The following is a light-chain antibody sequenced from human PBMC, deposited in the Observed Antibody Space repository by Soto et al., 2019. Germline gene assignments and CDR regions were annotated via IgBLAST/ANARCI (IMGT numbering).Light chain of an antibody. Sequence: EIVLTQSPGTLSLSPGERATLSCRTSQSLSSRYLAWYQQKPGQAPRLLIYGPSSRATGIPDRFSVSGSGTGFTLTISRLETEDFAEACDEQYGPSLLMYSCSQGSKLEIK. CDR1: QSLSSRY. J-gene: IGKJ2*01. CDR2: GPS. CDR3: EQYGPSLLMYS. V-gene: IGKV3-20*01.